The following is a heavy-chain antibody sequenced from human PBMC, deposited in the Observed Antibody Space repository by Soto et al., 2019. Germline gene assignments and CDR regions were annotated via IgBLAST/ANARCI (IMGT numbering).Heavy chain of an antibody. J-gene: IGHJ4*02. V-gene: IGHV1-69*13. Sequence: ASVKVSCKASGGTFSSYAISWVRQAPGQGLEWMGGIIPIFGTANYAQKFQGRVTITADESTSTAYMELSSLRSEDTAVYYCARDYDFWSGPGDYWGQGTLVTVSS. CDR3: ARDYDFWSGPGDY. D-gene: IGHD3-3*01. CDR1: GGTFSSYA. CDR2: IIPIFGTA.